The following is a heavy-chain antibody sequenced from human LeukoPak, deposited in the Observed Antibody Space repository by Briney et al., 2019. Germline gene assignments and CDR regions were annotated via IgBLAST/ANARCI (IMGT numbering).Heavy chain of an antibody. D-gene: IGHD3-22*01. CDR1: GFAFSTYT. CDR2: INSGGTTT. V-gene: IGHV3-21*06. CDR3: LRGDSRDF. J-gene: IGHJ4*02. Sequence: GGFLGLSCAACGFAFSTYTMNWARQAPGKGLEWVASINSGGTTTHYAFSVKGRFTISRDNAQNVLYLQMNGLRGDDAAVYYCLRGDSRDFWGQGTLVTVSS.